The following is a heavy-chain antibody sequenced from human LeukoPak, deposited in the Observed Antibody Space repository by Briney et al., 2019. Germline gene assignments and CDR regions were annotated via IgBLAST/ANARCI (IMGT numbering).Heavy chain of an antibody. CDR1: GRSISDFY. D-gene: IGHD3-22*01. Sequence: SETLSLTCTFSGRSISDFYCGWIRQPPGKGLEWIGFIYYSGSTNYNPSLKSRVTISVDTSKNQFSLKLSSVTAADTAVYYCAMHYYDSSGYFYQGNWGQGTLVTVSS. CDR3: AMHYYDSSGYFYQGN. V-gene: IGHV4-59*08. CDR2: IYYSGST. J-gene: IGHJ4*02.